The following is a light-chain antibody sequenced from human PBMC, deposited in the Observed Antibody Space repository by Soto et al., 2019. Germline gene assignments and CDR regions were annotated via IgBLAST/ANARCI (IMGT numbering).Light chain of an antibody. CDR3: QQYNTYWT. V-gene: IGKV1-5*01. CDR2: DAS. CDR1: QIISTW. J-gene: IGKJ1*01. Sequence: DIQMTQSPSTLSASVGDRVTITCRASQIISTWLAWYQQKSGKAPKLLIYDASSLESGVPSRFSGSGSGTEFTLTISSLQPDDCATYYCQQYNTYWTFGQGTKVEIK.